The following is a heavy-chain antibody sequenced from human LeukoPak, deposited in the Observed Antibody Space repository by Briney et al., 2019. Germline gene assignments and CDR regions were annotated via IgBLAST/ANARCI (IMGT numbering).Heavy chain of an antibody. J-gene: IGHJ6*03. D-gene: IGHD2-2*01. V-gene: IGHV4-34*01. CDR1: GGSFSGYY. Sequence: SETLSLTCAVYGGSFSGYYWSWIRQPPGKGLEWIGEINHSGSTNYNPSLKSRVTISVDTSKNQFSLKLSSVTAADTAVYYCARRVGYCSSTSCYWDYYYYYMDVWGKGTTVTISS. CDR2: INHSGST. CDR3: ARRVGYCSSTSCYWDYYYYYMDV.